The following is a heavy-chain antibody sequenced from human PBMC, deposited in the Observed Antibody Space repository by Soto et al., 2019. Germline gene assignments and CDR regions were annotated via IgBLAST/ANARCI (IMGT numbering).Heavy chain of an antibody. D-gene: IGHD3-16*01. CDR3: AKDMKGDYYGLDV. CDR2: ISYDGSNK. CDR1: GFTFSSYG. V-gene: IGHV3-30*18. J-gene: IGHJ6*02. Sequence: QVQLVESGGGVVQPGRSLRLSCAASGFTFSSYGMHWVRQAPGKGLEWVAVISYDGSNKYYADSVKGRFTISRDNSKNTLYLQMNRLRAEETAVYYCAKDMKGDYYGLDVWGQGTTVTVSS.